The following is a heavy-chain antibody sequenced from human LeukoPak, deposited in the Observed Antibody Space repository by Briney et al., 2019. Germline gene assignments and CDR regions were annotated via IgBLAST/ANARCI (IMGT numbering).Heavy chain of an antibody. V-gene: IGHV1-2*02. CDR1: GYTFTGYY. Sequence: ASVKVSRKASGYTFTGYYMHWVGQAPGQGLEWMGWINPNSGGTNYAQKFQGRVTMTRDTSISTAYMELSRLRSDDTAVYYCARDIKYYDFWSGVYYYYYMDVWGKGTTVTVSS. CDR2: INPNSGGT. J-gene: IGHJ6*03. D-gene: IGHD3-3*01. CDR3: ARDIKYYDFWSGVYYYYYMDV.